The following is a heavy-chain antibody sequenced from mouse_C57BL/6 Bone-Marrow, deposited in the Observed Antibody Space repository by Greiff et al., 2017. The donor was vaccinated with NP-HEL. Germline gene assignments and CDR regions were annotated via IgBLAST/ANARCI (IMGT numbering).Heavy chain of an antibody. CDR3: TTIYYDYDDYFDY. J-gene: IGHJ2*01. V-gene: IGHV14-4*01. Sequence: EVKLQESGAELVRPGASVKLSCTASGFNIKDDYMHWVKQRPEQGLEWIGWIDPENGDTEYASKFQGKATITADTSSNTAYLQLSSLTSEDTAVYYCTTIYYDYDDYFDYWGQGTTLTVSS. D-gene: IGHD2-4*01. CDR1: GFNIKDDY. CDR2: IDPENGDT.